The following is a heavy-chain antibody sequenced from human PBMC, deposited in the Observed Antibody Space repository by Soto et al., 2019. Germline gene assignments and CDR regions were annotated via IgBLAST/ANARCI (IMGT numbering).Heavy chain of an antibody. Sequence: QVHLVESGGGLVQPGGSLRLSCAASGFIFSDFYMSWIRQAPGKGLEWVSYISLSRGYTNYADSVKGRFTISRYNTKTLLYQQTTSLRAEDTAVYYCARSVDLDHWGQGTLVTVSS. CDR2: ISLSRGYT. J-gene: IGHJ4*02. D-gene: IGHD2-15*01. CDR3: ARSVDLDH. V-gene: IGHV3-11*06. CDR1: GFIFSDFY.